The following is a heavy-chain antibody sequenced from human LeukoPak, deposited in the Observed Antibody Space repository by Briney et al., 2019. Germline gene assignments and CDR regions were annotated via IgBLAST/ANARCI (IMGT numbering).Heavy chain of an antibody. CDR3: ARGEIVITFGSSRPGDAFNI. CDR2: INAGYGNT. Sequence: ASVKVSCKAFGYSFTRYAMHWVRQAPGQRLEWMGWINAGYGNTKYSQKFQGRVTTTRDTSASTVYMELSSLRSEDTAVYYCARGEIVITFGSSRPGDAFNIWGQGTMVTVSS. V-gene: IGHV1-3*01. D-gene: IGHD3-16*01. J-gene: IGHJ3*02. CDR1: GYSFTRYA.